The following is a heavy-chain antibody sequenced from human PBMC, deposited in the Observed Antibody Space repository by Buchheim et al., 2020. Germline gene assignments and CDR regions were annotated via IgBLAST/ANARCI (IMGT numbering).Heavy chain of an antibody. J-gene: IGHJ4*02. CDR2: IWYDGSNK. V-gene: IGHV3-33*01. D-gene: IGHD4-11*01. CDR3: ARGERGTVTRSDY. Sequence: QVQLVESGGGVVQPGRSLRLSCAASGFTFSSYGMHWVRQAPGKGLEWVAVIWYDGSNKYYADSVKGRFTISSDNSKTTLYLQMNSLRAEDTAVYYCARGERGTVTRSDYWGQGTL. CDR1: GFTFSSYG.